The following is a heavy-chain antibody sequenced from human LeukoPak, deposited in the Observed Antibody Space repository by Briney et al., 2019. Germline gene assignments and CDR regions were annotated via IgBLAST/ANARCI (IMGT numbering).Heavy chain of an antibody. CDR1: GGSFSGYY. V-gene: IGHV4-34*01. Sequence: PSETLSLTCAVYGGSFSGYYWSWIRQPPGKGLEWIGEINHSGSTNYNPSLKSRVTISVDTSKNQFSLKLSSVTAADTAVYYCARDGRWPCWGQGTLVTVSS. CDR3: ARDGRWPC. D-gene: IGHD4-23*01. CDR2: INHSGST. J-gene: IGHJ4*02.